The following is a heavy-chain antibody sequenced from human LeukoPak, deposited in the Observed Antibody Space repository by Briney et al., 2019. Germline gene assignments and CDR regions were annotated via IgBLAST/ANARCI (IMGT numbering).Heavy chain of an antibody. CDR1: GGSIGTYY. D-gene: IGHD3-3*02. CDR3: ARGGIRQTFDN. CDR2: IYYSGST. J-gene: IGHJ4*02. V-gene: IGHV4-59*01. Sequence: SETLSLTCTVSGGSIGTYYWNWIRQPPGKGLEWIGYIYYSGSTNYNPSLKSRVTISVDTSKNQFSLNLTSVTAADTAVYYCARGGIRQTFDNWGQGTLVTVSS.